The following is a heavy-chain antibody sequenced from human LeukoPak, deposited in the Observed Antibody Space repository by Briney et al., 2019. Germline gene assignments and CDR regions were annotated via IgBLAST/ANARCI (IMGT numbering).Heavy chain of an antibody. Sequence: PGGSLRLSCAASGFTFSSHSMNWVRQAPGKGLEWVSSISSSSSYIYYADSVKGRFTISRDNSKNTLYLQMNSLRAEDTAVYYCARDVVGMGGYGAYVGLPLDYWDQGILVTVSS. V-gene: IGHV3-21*01. CDR1: GFTFSSHS. J-gene: IGHJ4*02. CDR2: ISSSSSYI. D-gene: IGHD5-12*01. CDR3: ARDVVGMGGYGAYVGLPLDY.